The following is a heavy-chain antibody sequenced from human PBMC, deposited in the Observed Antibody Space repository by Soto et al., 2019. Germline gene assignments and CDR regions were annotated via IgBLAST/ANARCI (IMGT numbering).Heavy chain of an antibody. Sequence: PGGSLRLSCAASGFTFSSYAMSWVRQAPGKGLEWVSAISGSGGSTYYADSVKGRFTISRDNSKNTLYLQMNSLRAEDTAVYYCAKDPQKWGSGSYYRYYYGMDVWGQGTTVTVSS. CDR1: GFTFSSYA. D-gene: IGHD3-10*01. CDR3: AKDPQKWGSGSYYRYYYGMDV. CDR2: ISGSGGST. V-gene: IGHV3-23*01. J-gene: IGHJ6*02.